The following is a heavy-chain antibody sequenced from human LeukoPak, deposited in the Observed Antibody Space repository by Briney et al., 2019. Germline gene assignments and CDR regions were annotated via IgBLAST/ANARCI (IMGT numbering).Heavy chain of an antibody. CDR1: GGTFSSYY. CDR2: INPNSGGT. CDR3: ARSSGWPYYFDY. V-gene: IGHV1-2*02. Sequence: ASVKVSCKASGGTFSSYYMHWVRQAPGQGLEWMGWINPNSGGTNYAQKFQGRVTMTRDTSISTAYMELSRLRSDDTAVYYCARSSGWPYYFDYWGQGTLVTVSS. D-gene: IGHD6-19*01. J-gene: IGHJ4*02.